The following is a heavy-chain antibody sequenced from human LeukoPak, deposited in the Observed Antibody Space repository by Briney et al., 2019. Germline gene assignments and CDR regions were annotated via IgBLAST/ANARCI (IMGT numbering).Heavy chain of an antibody. Sequence: PGGSLRLSCAASGFTLSSNWMHWVRQAPGKGLVWVSRINNEGSSTDYADLVKGRFTISRDNAKNTLYLQMNSLRAEDTAVYYCAGGYYDAYDAFDIWGQGTMVTVSS. CDR1: GFTLSSNW. V-gene: IGHV3-74*01. CDR3: AGGYYDAYDAFDI. J-gene: IGHJ3*02. CDR2: INNEGSST. D-gene: IGHD3-22*01.